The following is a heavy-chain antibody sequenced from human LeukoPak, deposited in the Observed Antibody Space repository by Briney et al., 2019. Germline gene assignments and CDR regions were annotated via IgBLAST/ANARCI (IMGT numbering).Heavy chain of an antibody. Sequence: QPGGSLRLSCAASGFTFSSYGMHWVRQAPGKGLEWVAFIRCDGSNKYYADSVKGRFTISRDNSKNTLYLQMNSLRAEDTAVYYCAKDSLLGVVVPAAIGWFDPWGQGTLVTVSS. CDR1: GFTFSSYG. J-gene: IGHJ5*02. D-gene: IGHD2-2*02. CDR2: IRCDGSNK. CDR3: AKDSLLGVVVPAAIGWFDP. V-gene: IGHV3-30*02.